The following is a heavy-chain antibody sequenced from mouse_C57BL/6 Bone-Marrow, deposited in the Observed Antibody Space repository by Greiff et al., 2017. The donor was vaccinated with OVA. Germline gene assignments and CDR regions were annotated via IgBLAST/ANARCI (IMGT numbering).Heavy chain of an antibody. D-gene: IGHD1-1*02. CDR1: GYSITSDY. V-gene: IGHV3-8*01. J-gene: IGHJ1*03. CDR3: ARYNYAVIGRGYFDV. CDR2: ISYSGST. Sequence: VQLKESGPGLAKPSQTLSLTCSVTGYSITSDYWNWIRKFPGNKLEYMGYISYSGSTYYNPSLKSRISITRDTSKNQYYLQLNSVTTEDTATYYGARYNYAVIGRGYFDVWGTGTTVTVSS.